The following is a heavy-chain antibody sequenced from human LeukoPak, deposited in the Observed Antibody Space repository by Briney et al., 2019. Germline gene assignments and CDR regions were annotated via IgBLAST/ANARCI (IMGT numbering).Heavy chain of an antibody. Sequence: PGGSLRLSCAASGFTFSGHWMSWVRQAPGKGLEWVAKIKQDGSEKYYVDSVKGRFTISRDNAKNSLYLQMNSLRPEDTAVYYCARAPAAARPYYFDYWGQGTLVTVSS. CDR2: IKQDGSEK. CDR1: GFTFSGHW. CDR3: ARAPAAARPYYFDY. V-gene: IGHV3-7*01. D-gene: IGHD6-6*01. J-gene: IGHJ4*02.